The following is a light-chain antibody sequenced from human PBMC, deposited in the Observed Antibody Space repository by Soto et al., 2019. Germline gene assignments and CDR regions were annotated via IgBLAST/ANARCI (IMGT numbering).Light chain of an antibody. Sequence: QSVLTQPPSVSAAPGQNVTISCSGSSSNIGNNYVSWYQQLPATSPKLLIYDNNKRPSGIPDRFSGSNSGTSATLGITGLQTGDEADYHCGTWDSSLRGVIFGGGTKLTVL. J-gene: IGLJ2*01. V-gene: IGLV1-51*01. CDR1: SSNIGNNY. CDR3: GTWDSSLRGVI. CDR2: DNN.